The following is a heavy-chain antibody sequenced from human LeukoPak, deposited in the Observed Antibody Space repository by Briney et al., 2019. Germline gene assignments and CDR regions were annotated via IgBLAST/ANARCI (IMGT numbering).Heavy chain of an antibody. J-gene: IGHJ3*02. D-gene: IGHD3-10*01. CDR2: FDPEDGET. CDR3: ATAPPLYYYGSGSYRGFDI. V-gene: IGHV1-24*01. Sequence: GASVKVSCKVSGYTLTELSMHWVRQAPGKGPEWMGGFDPEDGETIYAQKFQGRVTMTEDTSTDTAYMELSSLRSEDTAVYYCATAPPLYYYGSGSYRGFDIWGQGTMVTVSS. CDR1: GYTLTELS.